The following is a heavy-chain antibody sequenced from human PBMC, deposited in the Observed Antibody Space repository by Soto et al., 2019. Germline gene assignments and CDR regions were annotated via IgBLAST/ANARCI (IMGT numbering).Heavy chain of an antibody. CDR2: IYYSGST. CDR3: ASVGYSGYGY. Sequence: SETLSLTCTVSGGSISSSSYYWGWIRQPPGKGLEWIGSIYYSGSTYYNPSLKSRVTISVDTSKNQFSLKLSSVTAADTAVYYCASVGYSGYGYCGQGTLVIVSS. V-gene: IGHV4-39*01. J-gene: IGHJ4*02. D-gene: IGHD5-12*01. CDR1: GGSISSSSYY.